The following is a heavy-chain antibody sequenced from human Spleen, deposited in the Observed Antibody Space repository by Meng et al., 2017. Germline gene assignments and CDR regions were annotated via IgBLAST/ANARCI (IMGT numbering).Heavy chain of an antibody. J-gene: IGHJ3*02. CDR3: ARSHVLRYFDWPLMSGSSRRAFDI. V-gene: IGHV1-2*06. CDR2: INPNSGDT. Sequence: ASVKVSCKPSGYSFTAYYIHWVRQAPGQGLEWLGHINPNSGDTLYAQKLQGRVTMTTDTSTSTAYMELRSLRSDDTAVYYCARSHVLRYFDWPLMSGSSRRAFDIWGQGTMVTVSS. D-gene: IGHD3-9*01. CDR1: GYSFTAYY.